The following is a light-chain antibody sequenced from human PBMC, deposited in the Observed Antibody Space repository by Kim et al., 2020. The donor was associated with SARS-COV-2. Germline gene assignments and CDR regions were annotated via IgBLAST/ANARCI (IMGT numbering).Light chain of an antibody. CDR3: QKYNNAPWT. V-gene: IGKV1-27*01. Sequence: STNIGDRHAIACRASQSISNSLAWYHQKPGKVPKLVIYAASTLQSGVPPRFSGSGSGTDFTLTISSLQTQDVATYYCQKYNNAPWTFGQGTKVDIK. CDR1: QSISNS. J-gene: IGKJ1*01. CDR2: AAS.